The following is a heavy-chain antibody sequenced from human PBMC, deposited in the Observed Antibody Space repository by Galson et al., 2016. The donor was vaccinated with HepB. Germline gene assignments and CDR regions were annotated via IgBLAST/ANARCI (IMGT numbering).Heavy chain of an antibody. CDR2: ISSSSSYI. CDR1: GFTFSSYS. Sequence: LRLSCAASGFTFSSYSMNWVRQAPGKGLEWVSCISSSSSYIYYGDSVKGRITISRDNAKNSLYLQMNSLRAEDTAVYYCARGERWLQFYNQFDPWGQGTLVTVSS. J-gene: IGHJ5*02. CDR3: ARGERWLQFYNQFDP. V-gene: IGHV3-21*01. D-gene: IGHD5-24*01.